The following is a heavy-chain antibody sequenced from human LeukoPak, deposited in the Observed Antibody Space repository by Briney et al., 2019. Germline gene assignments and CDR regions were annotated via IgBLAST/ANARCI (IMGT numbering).Heavy chain of an antibody. CDR2: INHSGST. Sequence: SETLSLTCAVYGGSFSGYYWSWIRQPPGKGLEWIGEINHSGSTNYNPSLKSRVTISVDTSKNQFSLKLSSVTAADTAVYYCARGLYSGSYYARWDYWGQGALVTFSS. CDR3: ARGLYSGSYYARWDY. CDR1: GGSFSGYY. V-gene: IGHV4-34*01. J-gene: IGHJ4*02. D-gene: IGHD1-26*01.